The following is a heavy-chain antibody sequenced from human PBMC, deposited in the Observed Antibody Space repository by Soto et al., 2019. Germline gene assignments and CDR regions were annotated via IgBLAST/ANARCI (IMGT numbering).Heavy chain of an antibody. CDR3: ARSYYCSSTSCYVFDY. D-gene: IGHD2-2*01. CDR2: INAGNGNT. Sequence: ASVKVSCKASGYTFTSYAMHWVRQAPGQRLEWMGWINAGNGNTEYSQKFQGRVTITRDTSASTAYMELSSLRSEDTAVYYCARSYYCSSTSCYVFDYWGQGTLDTVSS. V-gene: IGHV1-3*01. J-gene: IGHJ4*02. CDR1: GYTFTSYA.